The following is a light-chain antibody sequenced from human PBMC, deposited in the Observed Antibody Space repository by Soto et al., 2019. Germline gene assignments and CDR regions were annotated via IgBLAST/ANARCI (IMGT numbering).Light chain of an antibody. CDR1: KLGDKY. V-gene: IGLV3-1*01. CDR2: QDR. Sequence: SYELTQAPSVSVSPGQTASITCSGDKLGDKYASWYQQKPGQSPVVVIYQDRKRPSGIPERFSGSNSGNTATLTISGTQAVDEADYYCQAWDSSTAHVVFGGGTKLTVL. J-gene: IGLJ2*01. CDR3: QAWDSSTAHVV.